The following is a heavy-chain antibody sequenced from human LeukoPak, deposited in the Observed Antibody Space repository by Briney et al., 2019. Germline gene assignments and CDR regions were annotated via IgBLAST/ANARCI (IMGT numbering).Heavy chain of an antibody. Sequence: GGSLRLSCAASGFTFSSYGMHWVRQAPGMGLEWVAVISYDGSNKYYADSVKGRFTISRDNSKNTLYLQMNSLRAEDTAVYYCAKGGDYGGIFDYWGQGTLVTVSS. V-gene: IGHV3-30*18. J-gene: IGHJ4*02. CDR3: AKGGDYGGIFDY. D-gene: IGHD4-23*01. CDR2: ISYDGSNK. CDR1: GFTFSSYG.